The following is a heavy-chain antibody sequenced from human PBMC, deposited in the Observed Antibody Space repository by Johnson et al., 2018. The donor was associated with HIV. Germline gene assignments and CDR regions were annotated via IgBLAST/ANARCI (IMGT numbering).Heavy chain of an antibody. J-gene: IGHJ3*02. V-gene: IGHV3-7*01. D-gene: IGHD3-22*01. CDR3: ARGWRGITMIDAFDI. Sequence: VQLVESGGGVVQPGRSLRLSCEASGFMFSRYALAWVRQAPGKGLEWVANITQDGSEKYFVDSVKGRFTISRDNAKTSLYLQMNSLRAEDTAVYYCARGWRGITMIDAFDIWGLGTMVTVSS. CDR1: GFMFSRYA. CDR2: ITQDGSEK.